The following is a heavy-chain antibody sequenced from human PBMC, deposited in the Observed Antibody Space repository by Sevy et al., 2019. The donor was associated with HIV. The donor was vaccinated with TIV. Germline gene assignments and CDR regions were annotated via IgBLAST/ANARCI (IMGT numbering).Heavy chain of an antibody. V-gene: IGHV4-59*01. CDR1: GGSISSYY. CDR2: IYYSGST. Sequence: SETLSLTCSVSGGSISSYYWSWIRQPPGKGLEWIGYIYYSGSTNYNPPLNSRVTISVDTSKNQFSLKLSSVTAADTAVYYCARVNIYSGSYQTFDYWGQGTLVTVSS. J-gene: IGHJ4*02. CDR3: ARVNIYSGSYQTFDY. D-gene: IGHD1-26*01.